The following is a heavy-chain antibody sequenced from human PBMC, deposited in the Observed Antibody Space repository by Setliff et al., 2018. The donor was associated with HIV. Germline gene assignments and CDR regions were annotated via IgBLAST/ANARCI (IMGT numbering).Heavy chain of an antibody. CDR2: VYLNGET. V-gene: IGHV4-39*06. D-gene: IGHD1-7*01. Sequence: SETLSLTCTVSGGSINSGTYYWGWVRQPPGKGLEWIGSVYLNGETFNNPSLTSRVTMSTDTPNNRFALKLTSVTAADTAVYYCAKRAVQDGTVTSSNWFESWGQGTLVTVSS. CDR3: AKRAVQDGTVTSSNWFES. J-gene: IGHJ5*01. CDR1: GGSINSGTYY.